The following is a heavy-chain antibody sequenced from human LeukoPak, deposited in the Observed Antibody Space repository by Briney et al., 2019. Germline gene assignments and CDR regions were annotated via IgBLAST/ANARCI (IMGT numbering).Heavy chain of an antibody. D-gene: IGHD2-2*01. J-gene: IGHJ4*02. CDR1: GFTFSSYA. CDR3: AKGISSTSCFDY. V-gene: IGHV3-23*01. CDR2: ISGSGGST. Sequence: WGSLRLSCAASGFTFSSYAMSWVRQAPGKGLEWVSAISGSGGSTYYADSVKGRFTISRDNSKNTLYLQMNSLRAEDTAVYYCAKGISSTSCFDYWGQGTLVTVSS.